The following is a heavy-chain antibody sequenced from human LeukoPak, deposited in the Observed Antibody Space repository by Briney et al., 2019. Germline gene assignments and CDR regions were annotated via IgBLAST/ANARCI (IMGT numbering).Heavy chain of an antibody. CDR2: INHSGST. V-gene: IGHV4-34*01. Sequence: SETLSLTCAVYGGSFSGYYWSWIRQPPGKGLEWIGEINHSGSTNYHPSLKSRVAMSVDKSKNQSSLKLSSVTAADTAVYYCAREPHYYDSSGYYRFDYWGQGTLVTVSS. CDR1: GGSFSGYY. J-gene: IGHJ4*02. D-gene: IGHD3-22*01. CDR3: AREPHYYDSSGYYRFDY.